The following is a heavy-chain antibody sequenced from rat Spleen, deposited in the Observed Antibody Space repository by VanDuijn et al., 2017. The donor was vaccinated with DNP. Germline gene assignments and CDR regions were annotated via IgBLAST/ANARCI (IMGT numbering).Heavy chain of an antibody. CDR3: ARHGGTTPDWFAY. CDR1: GFTFSAYY. Sequence: EVQLVESGGGLVQPGRSLKLSCAASGFTFSAYYMAWVRQAPAKGLEWVASISYEGSSTYYGDSVKGRFTISRDNAKNTLYLQMNSLRSEDTATYYCARHGGTTPDWFAYWGQGTLVTVSS. J-gene: IGHJ3*01. CDR2: ISYEGSST. V-gene: IGHV5-22*01. D-gene: IGHD1-5*01.